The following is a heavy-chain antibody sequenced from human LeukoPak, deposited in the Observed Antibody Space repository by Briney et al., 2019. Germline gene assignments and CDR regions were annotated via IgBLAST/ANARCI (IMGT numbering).Heavy chain of an antibody. CDR3: ARDRIVVVTAILRSDYYGMDV. CDR1: GFTFSSYW. CDR2: INSDGSST. V-gene: IGHV3-74*01. D-gene: IGHD2-21*02. J-gene: IGHJ6*02. Sequence: GGSLRLSCSASGFTFSSYWMHWVRQAPGKGLVWVSRINSDGSSTSYADSVKGRFTISRDNAKNTLYLQMNSLRAEDTAVYYCARDRIVVVTAILRSDYYGMDVWGQGTTVTVSS.